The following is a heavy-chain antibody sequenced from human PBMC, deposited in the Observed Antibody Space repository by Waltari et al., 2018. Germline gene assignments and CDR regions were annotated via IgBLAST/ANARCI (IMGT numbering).Heavy chain of an antibody. Sequence: EVQLVESGGGLVQPGGSLRLSCAASRFNFYSYCMHWVRHPPGKGLEWVAHLNANGVTTNYADSVKGRFTMSRDNAENTVYLQMNSLRTEDTAVYYCVRDLFGAVDSWGQGTLVTVSS. CDR3: VRDLFGAVDS. J-gene: IGHJ4*02. CDR1: RFNFYSYC. CDR2: LNANGVTT. V-gene: IGHV3-74*01. D-gene: IGHD3-3*01.